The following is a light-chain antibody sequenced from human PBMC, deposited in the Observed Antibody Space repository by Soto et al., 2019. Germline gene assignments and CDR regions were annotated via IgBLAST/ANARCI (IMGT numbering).Light chain of an antibody. CDR3: QPFESYAWT. J-gene: IGKJ4*01. Sequence: THCRARRTVCPWVSVTVSSMASQSVSSYLASYQQKPGQAPRLLIYDASNRATGIPDRFSGSGSATDFTRPRCSLPREASAPNYCQPFESYAWTSRGGTKVDIK. CDR1: QSVSSY. CDR2: DAS. V-gene: IGKV3-11*01.